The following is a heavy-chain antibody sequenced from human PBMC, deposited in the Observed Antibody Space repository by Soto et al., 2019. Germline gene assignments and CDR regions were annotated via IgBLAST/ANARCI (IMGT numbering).Heavy chain of an antibody. V-gene: IGHV4-39*01. CDR2: IYYDGTT. CDR1: SGSISSTSYY. D-gene: IGHD3-22*01. CDR3: ARQGRNTKIVLVKHYAADF. J-gene: IGHJ6*02. Sequence: KSSETLSLTCTVSSGSISSTSYYWAWIRQPPGKGLEWIGAIYYDGTTYYTESLKSRVPISVDTSKNQFSLKVNSVTAADTAVYFCARQGRNTKIVLVKHYAADFWGQGTAVTVSS.